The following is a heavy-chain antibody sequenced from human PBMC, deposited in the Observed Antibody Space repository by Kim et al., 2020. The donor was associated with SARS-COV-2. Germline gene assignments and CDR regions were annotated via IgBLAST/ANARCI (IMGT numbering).Heavy chain of an antibody. D-gene: IGHD2-2*01. CDR1: GGSFSGYY. Sequence: SETLSLTCAVYGGSFSGYYWSWIRQPPGKGLEWIGEINHSGSTNYNPSLKSRVTISVDTSKNQFSLKLSSVTAADTAVYYCARRHGYCSSTSCYASGYYYYGMDVWGQGTTVTVSS. V-gene: IGHV4-34*01. CDR2: INHSGST. CDR3: ARRHGYCSSTSCYASGYYYYGMDV. J-gene: IGHJ6*02.